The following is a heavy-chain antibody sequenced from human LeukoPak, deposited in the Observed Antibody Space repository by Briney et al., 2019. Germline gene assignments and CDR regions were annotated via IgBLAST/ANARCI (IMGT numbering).Heavy chain of an antibody. J-gene: IGHJ4*02. D-gene: IGHD1-1*01. V-gene: IGHV4-59*01. CDR3: ARGWTDYFDY. Sequence: PSETLSLTCTVSGGSISSYYWSWIRQPPGKGLEWIGYIYYSGSTNYNPSPKSRVTISVDTSKNQFSLKLSSVTAADTAVYYCARGWTDYFDYWGQGTLVTVSS. CDR1: GGSISSYY. CDR2: IYYSGST.